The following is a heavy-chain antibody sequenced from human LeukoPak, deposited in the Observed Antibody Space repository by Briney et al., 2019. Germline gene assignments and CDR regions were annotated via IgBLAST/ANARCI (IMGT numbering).Heavy chain of an antibody. CDR2: IYYSGST. D-gene: IGHD5-12*01. CDR1: GGAISGYY. V-gene: IGHV4-59*08. CDR3: ARQGYSAYEILDY. Sequence: PSETLSLTCTVSGGAISGYYWSWIRQPPGKGLEWIGYIYYSGSTNYNPSLNSRVTISVDTSKNQFSLKLSSVTAADTAVYYCARQGYSAYEILDYWGQGTLVTVSS. J-gene: IGHJ4*02.